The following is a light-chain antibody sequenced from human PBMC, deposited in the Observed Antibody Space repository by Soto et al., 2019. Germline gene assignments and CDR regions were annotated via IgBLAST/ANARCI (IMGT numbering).Light chain of an antibody. CDR3: SSYRSSNTVV. V-gene: IGLV2-14*01. J-gene: IGLJ2*01. CDR2: EVI. Sequence: QSVLTQPASVSGSPGQSITISCTGTSSDVGGYDYVSWYQQHPGKAPKLMIYEVINRPSGVSNRFSGSKSGNTASLTISGLQAEDEADYYCSSYRSSNTVVFGGGTKVTVL. CDR1: SSDVGGYDY.